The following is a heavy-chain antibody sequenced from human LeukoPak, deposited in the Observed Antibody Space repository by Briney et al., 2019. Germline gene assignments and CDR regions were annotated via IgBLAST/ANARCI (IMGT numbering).Heavy chain of an antibody. CDR1: GGSISSGDYY. CDR2: IYYSGST. V-gene: IGHV4-30-4*01. J-gene: IGHJ3*02. Sequence: SETLSLTCTVSGGSISSGDYYWSWIRQPPGKGLEWIGYIYYSGSTYYNPSLKSRVTISVDTSKNQFSLKLSSVTAADTVVYYCARVVVVAAYAFDIWGQGTMVTVSS. CDR3: ARVVVVAAYAFDI. D-gene: IGHD2-15*01.